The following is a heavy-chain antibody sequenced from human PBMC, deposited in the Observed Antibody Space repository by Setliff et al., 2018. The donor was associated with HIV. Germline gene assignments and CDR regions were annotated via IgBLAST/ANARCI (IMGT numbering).Heavy chain of an antibody. CDR3: ARDRGSYNFWSGLARGDNWFDP. CDR2: IFYGGSS. CDR1: GASISTYY. J-gene: IGHJ5*02. Sequence: PSETLSLTCTVSGASISTYYWSWIRQPPGKGLEWIGYIFYGGSSNYNPSLKSRVTMSVDTSKNQFSLNLTSVTAADTAVYYCARDRGSYNFWSGLARGDNWFDPWGQGTLVTVSS. V-gene: IGHV4-59*01. D-gene: IGHD3-3*01.